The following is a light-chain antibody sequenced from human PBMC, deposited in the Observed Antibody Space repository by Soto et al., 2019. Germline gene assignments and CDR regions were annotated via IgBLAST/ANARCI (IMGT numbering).Light chain of an antibody. CDR1: RSIDRY. Sequence: VLTQSPVTLSLSPGDRATLSCRASRSIDRYLAWYQQKPGQAPRLLIHDASNRATGIAARFSGSGSGTDFTLTISSLEPEDFAVYYCQQRKTWPLTFSGGTKVEMK. V-gene: IGKV3-11*01. CDR2: DAS. J-gene: IGKJ4*01. CDR3: QQRKTWPLT.